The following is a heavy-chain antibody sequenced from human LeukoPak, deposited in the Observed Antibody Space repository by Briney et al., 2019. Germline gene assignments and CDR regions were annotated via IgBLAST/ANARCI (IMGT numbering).Heavy chain of an antibody. Sequence: GGSLRLSCAASGFTLSSYAMSWVRQAPGKGLEWVSFISPSGDRTSNADSVEGRFTISRDNTRNTLYQQMNSLRDEDTGVYYCAIMHGYYDGSGFWVQWGQGTLVTVSS. CDR3: AIMHGYYDGSGFWVQ. CDR2: ISPSGDRT. D-gene: IGHD3-22*01. CDR1: GFTLSSYA. J-gene: IGHJ4*02. V-gene: IGHV3-23*01.